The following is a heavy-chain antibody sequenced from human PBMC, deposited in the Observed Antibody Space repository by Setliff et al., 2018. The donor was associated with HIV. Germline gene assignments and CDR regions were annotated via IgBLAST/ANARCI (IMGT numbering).Heavy chain of an antibody. CDR2: IIPIFGTP. J-gene: IGHJ4*02. Sequence: SVKVSCKASGGTFSSYAISWVRQARGQGLEWMGGIIPIFGTPNYAQKFQGRVTITADESTSIAYMELSSLRSEDTAVYYCARRTDYSDSSGYYYYFDYWGQGTLVTVSS. CDR1: GGTFSSYA. V-gene: IGHV1-69*13. D-gene: IGHD3-22*01. CDR3: ARRTDYSDSSGYYYYFDY.